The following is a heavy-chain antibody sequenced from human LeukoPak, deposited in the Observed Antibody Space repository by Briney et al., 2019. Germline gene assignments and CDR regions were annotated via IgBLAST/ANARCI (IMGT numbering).Heavy chain of an antibody. J-gene: IGHJ4*02. D-gene: IGHD2-21*01. Sequence: GGSLTLSCAASGFTFSNDGMNWVRQAPGKGLEWVSGISTSGRTYYADSVKGRFTIPRDDSKNTLYLQMTSLRAEDTAVYYCAKDGLWGQGTQVTVSS. V-gene: IGHV3-23*01. CDR2: ISTSGRT. CDR3: AKDGL. CDR1: GFTFSNDG.